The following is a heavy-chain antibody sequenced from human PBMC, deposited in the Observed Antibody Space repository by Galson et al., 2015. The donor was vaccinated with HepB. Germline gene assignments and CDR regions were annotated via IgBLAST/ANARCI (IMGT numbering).Heavy chain of an antibody. V-gene: IGHV4-59*01. Sequence: ETLSLTCTVSGGSISSYYWSWIRQPPGKGLEWIGYIYYSGSTNYNPSLKSRVTISVDTSKNQFSLKLSSVTAADTAVYYCAGGDGGQAWYFDYWGQGTLVTVSS. CDR2: IYYSGST. CDR1: GGSISSYY. J-gene: IGHJ4*02. D-gene: IGHD4-23*01. CDR3: AGGDGGQAWYFDY.